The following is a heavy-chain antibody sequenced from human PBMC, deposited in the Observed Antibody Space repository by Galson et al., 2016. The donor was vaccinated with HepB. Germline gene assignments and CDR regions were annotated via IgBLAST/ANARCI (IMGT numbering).Heavy chain of an antibody. Sequence: SLRLSCAASGFTFSNYAMSWVRQAPGKGLEWVSSINIGGDSTYYADSVKGRFTISRDNSKNTVYLQMNSLRAEGTALCYCAKDSPYSSGWSTYWGQGTLITVSS. J-gene: IGHJ4*02. D-gene: IGHD6-19*01. CDR2: INIGGDST. CDR1: GFTFSNYA. V-gene: IGHV3-23*01. CDR3: AKDSPYSSGWSTY.